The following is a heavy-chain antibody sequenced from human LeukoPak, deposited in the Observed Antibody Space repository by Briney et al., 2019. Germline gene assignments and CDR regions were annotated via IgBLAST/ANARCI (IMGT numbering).Heavy chain of an antibody. CDR3: ARVDGDGYNIPDY. CDR2: INHSGNT. V-gene: IGHV4-34*01. Sequence: PSETLSLTCAVYGESFSSYYWSWIRQPPGKGLEWIGEINHSGNTNYNPSLKSRVTISVDTSKNQFSPRLSSVTAADTAVYYCARVDGDGYNIPDYWGQGTPVTVSS. J-gene: IGHJ4*02. D-gene: IGHD5-24*01. CDR1: GESFSSYY.